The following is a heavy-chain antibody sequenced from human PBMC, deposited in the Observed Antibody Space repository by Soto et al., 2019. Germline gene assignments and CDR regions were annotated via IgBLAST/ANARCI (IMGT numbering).Heavy chain of an antibody. D-gene: IGHD6-6*01. CDR1: GFTFSDYY. CDR2: ISSSGSTI. CDR3: ARERIAARPYYYYGMDV. Sequence: VQLLESGGGLVKPGGSLRLSCAASGFTFSDYYMSWIRQAPGKGLEWVSYISSSGSTIYYADSVKGRFTISRDNAKNSLYLQMNSLRAEDTAVYYCARERIAARPYYYYGMDVWGQGTTVTVSS. J-gene: IGHJ6*02. V-gene: IGHV3-11*01.